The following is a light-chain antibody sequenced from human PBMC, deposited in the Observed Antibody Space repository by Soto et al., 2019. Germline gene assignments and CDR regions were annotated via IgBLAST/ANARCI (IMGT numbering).Light chain of an antibody. J-gene: IGKJ2*01. CDR2: LGS. CDR3: MQALQSPRT. CDR1: QSLSHRNGKTY. Sequence: EIDMIQSPLSLPVTPGEPASISCRSSQSLSHRNGKTYLDWYLQKPGQSPHLLIYLGSNRASGVTDRFTGSGSGTDFTLKVSRVEAEDVGVYYCMQALQSPRTFGQGTKLEIK. V-gene: IGKV2-28*01.